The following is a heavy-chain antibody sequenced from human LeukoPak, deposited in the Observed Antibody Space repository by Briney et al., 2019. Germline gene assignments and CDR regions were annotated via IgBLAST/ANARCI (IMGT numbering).Heavy chain of an antibody. CDR1: GFTVSSNY. CDR2: IYSGGST. Sequence: PGGSLRLSCAASGFTVSSNYMSWVRQAPGKGLEWVSVIYSGGSTYYADSVKGRFTISRDNSKNTLYPQMNSLRAEDTAVYYCARGHPYTAMAGRDLDYWGQGTLATVSS. CDR3: ARGHPYTAMAGRDLDY. V-gene: IGHV3-53*01. D-gene: IGHD5-18*01. J-gene: IGHJ4*02.